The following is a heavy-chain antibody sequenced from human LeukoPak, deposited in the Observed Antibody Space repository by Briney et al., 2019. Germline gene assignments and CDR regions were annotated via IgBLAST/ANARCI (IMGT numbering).Heavy chain of an antibody. Sequence: PSETLSLTCTVSGGSISSSSYYWGWIRQPPGKGLEWIGSIYYSGSTYYNPSLKSRVTISVDTSKNQFTLKLSSVTAADTAVYYCARGHIVVVVAATPVVPSYFDYWGQGTLVTVSS. CDR1: GGSISSSSYY. CDR2: IYYSGST. V-gene: IGHV4-39*01. CDR3: ARGHIVVVVAATPVVPSYFDY. J-gene: IGHJ4*02. D-gene: IGHD2-15*01.